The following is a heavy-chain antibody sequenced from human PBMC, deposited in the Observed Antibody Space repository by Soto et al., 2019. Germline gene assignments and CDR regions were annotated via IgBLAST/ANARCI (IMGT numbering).Heavy chain of an antibody. CDR2: ISAYNGDT. CDR3: ASHPVSGSLHFDS. CDR1: GYTFNTYG. J-gene: IGHJ4*02. Sequence: ASVKVSCKASGYTFNTYGVSWVRQAPGQGLEWMGRISAYNGDTNYAQKLQGRLTMTTDTSTRKAYMELRSLRSDDTAVYYCASHPVSGSLHFDSWGQGTLVTVSS. V-gene: IGHV1-18*04. D-gene: IGHD1-26*01.